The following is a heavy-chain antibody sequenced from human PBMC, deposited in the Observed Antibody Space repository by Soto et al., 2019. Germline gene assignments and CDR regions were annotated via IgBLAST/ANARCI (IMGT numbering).Heavy chain of an antibody. J-gene: IGHJ3*02. CDR3: AREPGIKYYDSSTYRPRALDI. D-gene: IGHD3-22*01. CDR1: GDTFSSYA. Sequence: VQLVQSGAEVKKPGSSVRVSCKASGDTFSSYALSWVRHAPGQGLEWMGGIVPMFGRANYVQNFQGRVTIVADESTSTAYMELSSLRSEDTAVYYCAREPGIKYYDSSTYRPRALDIWSQGTMVTVSS. V-gene: IGHV1-69*01. CDR2: IVPMFGRA.